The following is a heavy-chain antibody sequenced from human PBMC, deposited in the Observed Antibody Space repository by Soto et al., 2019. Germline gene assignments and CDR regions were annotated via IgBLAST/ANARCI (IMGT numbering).Heavy chain of an antibody. V-gene: IGHV4-30-4*01. D-gene: IGHD4-4*01. CDR3: ARDPPGFHSAFDF. J-gene: IGHJ4*02. Sequence: SEALSLTCTVSGGSITNTNYYWSWIRQSPGEGLEWIGHIYSSESAYYNPSLMSRVTMSIDTSRNQFSLQLNSVTPEDTAIYYCARDPPGFHSAFDFWGQGTLVTVSS. CDR2: IYSSESA. CDR1: GGSITNTNYY.